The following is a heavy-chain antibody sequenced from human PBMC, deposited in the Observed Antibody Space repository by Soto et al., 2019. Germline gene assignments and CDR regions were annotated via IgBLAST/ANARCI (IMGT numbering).Heavy chain of an antibody. CDR2: INHSGST. Sequence: PSETLSLTCAVYGGSFSGYYWSWIRQPPGKGLEWIGEINHSGSTNYNPSLKSRVTISVDTSKNQFSLKLSSVTAADTAVYYCARVPPLYAVAGSVLFDYWGQGTLVTVSS. D-gene: IGHD6-19*01. CDR3: ARVPPLYAVAGSVLFDY. V-gene: IGHV4-34*01. CDR1: GGSFSGYY. J-gene: IGHJ4*02.